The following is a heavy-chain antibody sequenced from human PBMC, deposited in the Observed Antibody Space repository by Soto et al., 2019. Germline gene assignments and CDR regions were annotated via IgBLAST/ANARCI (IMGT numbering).Heavy chain of an antibody. CDR1: GSTFTSYA. Sequence: ASVKVSCKASGSTFTSYAMHWVRQAPGQRLEWMGWINAGNGNTKYSQKFQGRVTITRDTSASTAYMELSSLRSEDTAVYYCARVLDVVTPSDAFDIWGQGTMVTVSS. J-gene: IGHJ3*02. CDR3: ARVLDVVTPSDAFDI. V-gene: IGHV1-3*01. CDR2: INAGNGNT. D-gene: IGHD2-21*02.